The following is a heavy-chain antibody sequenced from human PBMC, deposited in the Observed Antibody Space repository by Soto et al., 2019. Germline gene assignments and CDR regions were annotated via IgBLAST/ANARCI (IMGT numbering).Heavy chain of an antibody. V-gene: IGHV1-2*04. Sequence: VASVKVSCKASGYTFTGYYMHWVRQAPGQGLEWMGWINPNSGGTNYAQKFQGWVTMTRDTSISTAYMELSRLRSDDTAVYYCAAGPLAVAAYFDYWGQGTLVTVSS. CDR2: INPNSGGT. CDR3: AAGPLAVAAYFDY. J-gene: IGHJ4*02. CDR1: GYTFTGYY. D-gene: IGHD6-19*01.